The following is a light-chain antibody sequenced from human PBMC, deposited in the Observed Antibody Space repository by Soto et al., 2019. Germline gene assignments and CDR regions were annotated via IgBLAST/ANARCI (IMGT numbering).Light chain of an antibody. V-gene: IGLV2-8*01. CDR2: EVS. Sequence: QSALTQPPSASGSPGQSVTISCTGTSSDVGGYNYVSWYQQHPGKAPKLMISEVSKRPSRVPDRFSGSKSGNTASLTVSGLQAEDEADYYCSSYADSIVLFGGGTKVTVL. J-gene: IGLJ2*01. CDR3: SSYADSIVL. CDR1: SSDVGGYNY.